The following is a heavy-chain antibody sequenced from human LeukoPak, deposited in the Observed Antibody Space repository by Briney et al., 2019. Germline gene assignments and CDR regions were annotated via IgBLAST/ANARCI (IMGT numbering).Heavy chain of an antibody. V-gene: IGHV4-30-2*01. CDR2: IYRSGST. Sequence: SETLSLTCAVSGGSISSGGYSWSWIRQPPGKGLEWIGYIYRSGSTYYNPSLKSRVTISVDRSKNQFSLKLSSVTAADTAVYYCARAAYDSSGYYYNYWGQGTLVTVSS. D-gene: IGHD3-22*01. CDR1: GGSISSGGYS. CDR3: ARAAYDSSGYYYNY. J-gene: IGHJ4*02.